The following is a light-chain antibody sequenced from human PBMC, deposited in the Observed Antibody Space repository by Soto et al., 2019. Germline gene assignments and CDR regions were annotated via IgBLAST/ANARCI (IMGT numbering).Light chain of an antibody. J-gene: IGLJ2*01. Sequence: QSALTQPASVSGSPGQSITISCTGTSSDVGSYNLVSWYQQRPGKAPKLIIYEVSKWPSGVSSRFSGSKSGSTASLTISGLQAEDEADYYCCAYAGSLTVIFGGGTQLTVL. CDR2: EVS. CDR1: SSDVGSYNL. CDR3: CAYAGSLTVI. V-gene: IGLV2-23*02.